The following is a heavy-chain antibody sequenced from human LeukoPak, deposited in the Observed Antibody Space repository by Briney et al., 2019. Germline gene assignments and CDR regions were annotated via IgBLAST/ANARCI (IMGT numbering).Heavy chain of an antibody. CDR2: IYYSGSA. CDR3: ARDKQPGDN. Sequence: WETLSLTCTVSGGSISSYYWSWIRQPPGKGLEWIGYIYYSGSADYNPSLKSRVTMSVDTSKNQFSLKLSSVTAADTAVYYCARDKQPGDNWGQGTLVTVSS. D-gene: IGHD5-18*01. CDR1: GGSISSYY. V-gene: IGHV4-59*01. J-gene: IGHJ4*02.